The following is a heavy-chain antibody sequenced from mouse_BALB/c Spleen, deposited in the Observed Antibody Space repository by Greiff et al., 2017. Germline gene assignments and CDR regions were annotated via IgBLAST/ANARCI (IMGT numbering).Heavy chain of an antibody. D-gene: IGHD2-4*01. J-gene: IGHJ2*01. CDR1: GYTFTDYY. CDR3: ARENGIYYDSFDY. V-gene: IGHV1-19*01. CDR2: VNPYNGGT. Sequence: VHVKQSGPELVKPGASVKMSCKASGYTFTDYYMDWVKQSHGESFEWIGRVNPYNGGTSYNQKFKGKATLTVDKSSSTAYMELNSLTSEDSAVYYCARENGIYYDSFDYWGQGTTLTVSS.